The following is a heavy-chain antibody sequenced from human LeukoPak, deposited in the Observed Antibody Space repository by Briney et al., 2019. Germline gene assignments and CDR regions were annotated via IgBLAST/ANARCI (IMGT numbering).Heavy chain of an antibody. J-gene: IGHJ3*02. CDR1: GFTFSTYS. CDR2: ISSSSAYI. D-gene: IGHD6-13*01. CDR3: ARSDTGVAPHCFDI. Sequence: GGSLRPSCAASGFTFSTYSMNWVRQAPGKGLEWVSSISSSSAYIYYADSVKGRFTISRDNAKNSLYLQMNSLRAEDTAVYYCARSDTGVAPHCFDIWGQGTMVTVSS. V-gene: IGHV3-21*01.